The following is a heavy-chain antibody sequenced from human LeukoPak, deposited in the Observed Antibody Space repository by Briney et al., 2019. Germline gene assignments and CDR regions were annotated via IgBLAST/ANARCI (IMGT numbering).Heavy chain of an antibody. D-gene: IGHD6-13*01. V-gene: IGHV5-51*01. CDR2: IYPGDSDT. Sequence: GESLKISCKGSGYSFSNYWIGWVRQMPGKGLEWMGIIYPGDSDTRYSPSFQGQVTISADKSISTAYLQWSSLKASDTAMYYCARHAEQLVPEAFDYWGQGTLVTVSS. J-gene: IGHJ4*02. CDR3: ARHAEQLVPEAFDY. CDR1: GYSFSNYW.